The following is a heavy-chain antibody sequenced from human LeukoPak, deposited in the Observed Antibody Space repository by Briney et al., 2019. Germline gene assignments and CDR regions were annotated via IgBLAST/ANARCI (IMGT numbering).Heavy chain of an antibody. Sequence: GRSLRLSCAASGFTFSRYAMHWVRQAPGKGLEWVAVISYDGSNKYYADSVKGRFTISRDNSKNTLYLQMNSLRAEDTAVYYCARDTAMVWTYWYFDLWGRGTLVTVSS. CDR1: GFTFSRYA. V-gene: IGHV3-30-3*01. CDR3: ARDTAMVWTYWYFDL. CDR2: ISYDGSNK. J-gene: IGHJ2*01. D-gene: IGHD5-18*01.